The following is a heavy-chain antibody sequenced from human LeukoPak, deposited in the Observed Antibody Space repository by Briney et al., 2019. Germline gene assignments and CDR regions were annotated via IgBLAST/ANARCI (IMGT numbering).Heavy chain of an antibody. D-gene: IGHD1-26*01. CDR1: GGSISSSSYY. CDR3: ARLVIKREAFDI. J-gene: IGHJ3*02. Sequence: KPSETLSLTCTVSGGSISSSSYYWGWIRQPPGKGLEWIGEINHSGSTNYNPSLKSRVTISVDTSKNQFSLKLSSVTAADTAVYYCARLVIKREAFDIWGQGTMVTVSS. V-gene: IGHV4-39*07. CDR2: INHSGST.